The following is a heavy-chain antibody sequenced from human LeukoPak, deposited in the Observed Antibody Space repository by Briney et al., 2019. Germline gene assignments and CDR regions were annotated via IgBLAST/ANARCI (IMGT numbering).Heavy chain of an antibody. V-gene: IGHV4-34*01. CDR3: ARQLRWVYYFDY. D-gene: IGHD4-23*01. J-gene: IGHJ4*02. Sequence: SETLSLTCTVSSASISTYYWSWIRQPPGKGLEWIGEINHSGSTNYNPSLKSRVTISVDTSKNQFSLKLSSVTAADTAVYYCARQLRWVYYFDYWGQGTLVTVSS. CDR2: INHSGST. CDR1: SASISTYY.